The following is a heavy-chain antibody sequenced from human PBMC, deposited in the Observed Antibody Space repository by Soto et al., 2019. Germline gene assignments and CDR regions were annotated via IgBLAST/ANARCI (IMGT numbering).Heavy chain of an antibody. J-gene: IGHJ6*02. CDR2: IISVDDI. Sequence: QVTLKESGPVRVKPTETLTLTCSVSGFSLNNDGMGVSWIRQPPGKALEWLAHIISVDDISYSPSLKGRLTFAKDTSGSQVILTLTNMDPVDTATYFCARTTARYSYGRDGPFYYYYGMDVWGQGTAVTVSS. CDR1: GFSLNNDGMG. D-gene: IGHD5-18*01. CDR3: ARTTARYSYGRDGPFYYYYGMDV. V-gene: IGHV2-26*01.